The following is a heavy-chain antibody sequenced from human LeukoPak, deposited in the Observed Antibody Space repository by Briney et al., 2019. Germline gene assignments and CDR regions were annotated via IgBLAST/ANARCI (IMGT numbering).Heavy chain of an antibody. CDR3: VRGTGY. Sequence: GGSLRLSCSVSGFTFSTYVMHWVRPAPGKGLEYVSAISSNGDNTYYADSVKGRFTISRDNSNNTLYLQMSSLRADDTAVYYCVRGTGYWGQGTLVTVSS. J-gene: IGHJ4*02. V-gene: IGHV3-64D*06. CDR1: GFTFSTYV. CDR2: ISSNGDNT.